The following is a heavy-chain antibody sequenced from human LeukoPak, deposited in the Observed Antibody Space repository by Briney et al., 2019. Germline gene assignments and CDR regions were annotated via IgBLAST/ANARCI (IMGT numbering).Heavy chain of an antibody. CDR3: ARRKYYYDSSGYSPVYFDY. D-gene: IGHD3-22*01. Sequence: GESLKISCKGSGYSFTSYWIGWVHQMPGKGLEWMGIIYPGDSDTRYSPSFQGQVTIPADKSISTAYLQWSSLKASDTAMYYCARRKYYYDSSGYSPVYFDYWGQGTLVTVSS. J-gene: IGHJ4*02. V-gene: IGHV5-51*07. CDR1: GYSFTSYW. CDR2: IYPGDSDT.